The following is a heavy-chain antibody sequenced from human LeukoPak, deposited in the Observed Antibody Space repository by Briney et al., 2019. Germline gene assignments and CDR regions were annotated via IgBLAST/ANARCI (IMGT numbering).Heavy chain of an antibody. CDR3: ARVPPAAYYYDSSGYFDY. CDR1: GGPFNNYY. J-gene: IGHJ4*02. D-gene: IGHD3-22*01. CDR2: IYSSGST. Sequence: SETLSLTCTVSGGPFNNYYWNWIRQPAGKGLEWIGRIYSSGSTDYNPSLKSRVTMSVDTSKNQFSLDLTSVTAADSAVYYCARVPPAAYYYDSSGYFDYWGQGTLVTVSS. V-gene: IGHV4-4*07.